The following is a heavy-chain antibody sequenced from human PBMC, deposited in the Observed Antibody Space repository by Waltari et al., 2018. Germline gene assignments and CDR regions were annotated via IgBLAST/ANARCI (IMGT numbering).Heavy chain of an antibody. V-gene: IGHV1-69*04. J-gene: IGHJ4*02. CDR3: ARASPGGKRVPFDY. D-gene: IGHD2-15*01. CDR1: GGTFSSYA. CDR2: IIPILGIA. Sequence: QVQLVQSGAEVKKPGSSVKVSCKASGGTFSSYAISWVQQAPGQGLEWMGGIIPILGIANYEQKFQGRVTITADESTSTAYMELSSLRSEDTAVYYCARASPGGKRVPFDYWGQGTLVTVSS.